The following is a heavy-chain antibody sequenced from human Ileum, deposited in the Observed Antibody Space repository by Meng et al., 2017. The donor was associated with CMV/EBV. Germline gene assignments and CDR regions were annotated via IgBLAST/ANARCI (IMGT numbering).Heavy chain of an antibody. CDR3: AREMSRTGFFDY. CDR1: GGCIGSCYYD. V-gene: IGHV4-61*02. D-gene: IGHD1-1*01. J-gene: IGHJ4*02. Sequence: QVAVPGSGPGRVEASETLSATSTASGGCIGSCYYDCSRIRRPPGEGLDCIGRIHISGATNHNPSLKSRVTMSVDTSKNQFSLKVRSVTAADTAVYYCAREMSRTGFFDYWGQGTLVTVSS. CDR2: IHISGAT.